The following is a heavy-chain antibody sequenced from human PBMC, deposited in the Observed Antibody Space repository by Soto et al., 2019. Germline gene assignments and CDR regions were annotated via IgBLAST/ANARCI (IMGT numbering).Heavy chain of an antibody. D-gene: IGHD5-12*01. CDR1: GFTFSNAW. CDR3: TTDAGFQRKDSGNSGYDWRVDY. Sequence: GGSLRLSCAASGFTFSNAWMSWVRQAPGKGLEWVGRIKSKTDGGTTDYAAPVKGRFTISRDDSKNTLYLQMNSLKTEDTDVYYCTTDAGFQRKDSGNSGYDWRVDYWGQGTLVTVSS. J-gene: IGHJ4*02. CDR2: IKSKTDGGTT. V-gene: IGHV3-15*01.